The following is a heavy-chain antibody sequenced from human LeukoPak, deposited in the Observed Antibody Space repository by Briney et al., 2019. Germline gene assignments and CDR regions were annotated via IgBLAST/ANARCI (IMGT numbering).Heavy chain of an antibody. CDR1: GFSINSGYY. CDR2: LYHSDSA. CDR3: ARQHDSYYYYYIDV. Sequence: KPSETLSLTCAVSGFSINSGYYWVWIRQPPGRGLEWIGSLYHSDSAYYNTSLRSRVSMSVDTSKDQFSLTLSFVTAADTAVYYCARQHDSYYYYYIDVWGSGTTVTVSS. V-gene: IGHV4-38-2*01. J-gene: IGHJ6*03.